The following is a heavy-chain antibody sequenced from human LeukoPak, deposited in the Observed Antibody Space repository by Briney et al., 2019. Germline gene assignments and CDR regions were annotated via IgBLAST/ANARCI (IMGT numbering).Heavy chain of an antibody. Sequence: GASVKVSCKASGYTFTGYYMHWVRQAPGQGLEWMGWINPNSGGTNYAQKFQGRVTMTRDTSISTAYMELSRLRSDDTAVYYCAREFKQQLVLYAFDIWGQGTMVTVSS. CDR1: GYTFTGYY. CDR2: INPNSGGT. V-gene: IGHV1-2*02. J-gene: IGHJ3*02. D-gene: IGHD6-13*01. CDR3: AREFKQQLVLYAFDI.